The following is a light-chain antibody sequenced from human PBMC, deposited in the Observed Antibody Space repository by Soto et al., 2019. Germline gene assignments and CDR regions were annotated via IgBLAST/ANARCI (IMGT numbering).Light chain of an antibody. CDR3: QQSYHTFRT. Sequence: DIQMTQSPSSLSASVGDRVTITCRASHSISMYLTWYQQKPGKAPKLLIYGASTLQRGVPSRFSGSGSGTEFTLTINSLQPEDFATYYCQQSYHTFRTFGQGTKLEIK. CDR1: HSISMY. CDR2: GAS. J-gene: IGKJ2*01. V-gene: IGKV1-39*01.